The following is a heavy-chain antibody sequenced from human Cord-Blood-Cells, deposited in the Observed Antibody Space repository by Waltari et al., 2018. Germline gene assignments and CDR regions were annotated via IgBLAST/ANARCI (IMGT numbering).Heavy chain of an antibody. CDR2: INPNSCGT. V-gene: IGHV1-2*02. J-gene: IGHJ4*02. CDR1: GNTVTGDY. CDR3: AAYSSGWYGLY. Sequence: VQMVQSGAEVKKPGASVKVTCKESGNTVTGDYKQWVRQAPGQGLEWIGWINPNSCGTNYAQKFQGRVTITMATSISTAYMELSSLRSDDTAVYYCAAYSSGWYGLYWGQGTLVTVSS. D-gene: IGHD6-19*01.